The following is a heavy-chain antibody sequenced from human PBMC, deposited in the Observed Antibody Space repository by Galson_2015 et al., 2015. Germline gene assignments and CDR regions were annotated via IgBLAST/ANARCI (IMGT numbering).Heavy chain of an antibody. V-gene: IGHV3-53*01. D-gene: IGHD2-8*02. Sequence: SLRPSCAASGVTVSNNYMSWVRQAPGKGLEWVSVIYSGGRTYYSDSVKGRFTISRDNSKNTLYLQMNSLRAEDTAVYYCARDNACIGGICYGGHYYYMDVWGKGTTVTVSS. CDR1: GVTVSNNY. J-gene: IGHJ6*03. CDR2: IYSGGRT. CDR3: ARDNACIGGICYGGHYYYMDV.